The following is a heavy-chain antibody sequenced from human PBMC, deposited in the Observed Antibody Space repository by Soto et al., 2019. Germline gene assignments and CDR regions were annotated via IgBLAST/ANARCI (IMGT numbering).Heavy chain of an antibody. V-gene: IGHV4-34*01. CDR3: ARFASAAGHYYYGMDV. D-gene: IGHD6-13*01. CDR2: INHSGST. Sequence: SETLSLTCAVYGGSFSGYYWSWIRQPPGKGLEWIGEINHSGSTNYNPSLKSRVTISVDTSKNQFSMKLSSVTAGDTAVYYCARFASAAGHYYYGMDVWGHGTTVTVSS. J-gene: IGHJ6*02. CDR1: GGSFSGYY.